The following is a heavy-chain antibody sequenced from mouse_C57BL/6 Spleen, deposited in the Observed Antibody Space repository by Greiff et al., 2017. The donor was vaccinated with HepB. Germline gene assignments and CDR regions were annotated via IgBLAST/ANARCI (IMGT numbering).Heavy chain of an antibody. D-gene: IGHD1-1*01. CDR3: SSYYGSSYEDYDY. J-gene: IGHJ2*01. Sequence: QVQLQQPGAELVKPGASVKLSCKASGYTFTSYWMHWVKQRPGQGLEWIGMIHPNSGSTNYNEKFKSKATLTVAKSSSTAYMQLSSLTSEDSAVYYCSSYYGSSYEDYDYWGQGTTLTVSS. CDR1: GYTFTSYW. V-gene: IGHV1-64*01. CDR2: IHPNSGST.